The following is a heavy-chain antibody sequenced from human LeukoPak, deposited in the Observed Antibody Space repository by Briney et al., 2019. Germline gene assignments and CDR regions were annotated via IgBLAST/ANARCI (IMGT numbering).Heavy chain of an antibody. V-gene: IGHV1-2*06. D-gene: IGHD5-12*01. CDR1: GYTFISYG. CDR2: INPNSGGT. Sequence: ASVKVSCKASGYTFISYGINWVRQAPGQGLEWMGRINPNSGGTNYAQKLQGRVTMTRDTSISTAYMELSRLRSDDTAVYYCASDVDIVATNGGTDYYYMDVWGKGTTVTASS. J-gene: IGHJ6*03. CDR3: ASDVDIVATNGGTDYYYMDV.